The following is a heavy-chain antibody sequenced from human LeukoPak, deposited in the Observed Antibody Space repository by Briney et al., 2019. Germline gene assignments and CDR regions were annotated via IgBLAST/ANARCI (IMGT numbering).Heavy chain of an antibody. D-gene: IGHD3-3*01. Sequence: GESLKISCKGFGYNFPNYWISWVRQMLGKGLEWMGIIYPDDSDTRYSPSFQGQVAISADKSINTAYLQWSSLKASDTAMYYCALVYDFWSDTNWFDPWGQGTLVTVSS. CDR2: IYPDDSDT. J-gene: IGHJ5*02. CDR1: GYNFPNYW. V-gene: IGHV5-51*01. CDR3: ALVYDFWSDTNWFDP.